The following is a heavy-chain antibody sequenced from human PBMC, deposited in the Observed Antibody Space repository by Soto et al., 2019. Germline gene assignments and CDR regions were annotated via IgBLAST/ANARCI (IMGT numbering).Heavy chain of an antibody. CDR1: GGSISSSNW. V-gene: IGHV4-4*02. CDR3: ASFKPALYYYGMDV. J-gene: IGHJ6*02. CDR2: IYHSGNT. Sequence: SETLSLTCAVSGGSISSSNWWNWVRQPPGKGLEWIGEIYHSGNTNYNPSLKSRVTISVDKSKNQFSLKLSSVTAADTAVYYCASFKPALYYYGMDVWGQGTKVTVSS.